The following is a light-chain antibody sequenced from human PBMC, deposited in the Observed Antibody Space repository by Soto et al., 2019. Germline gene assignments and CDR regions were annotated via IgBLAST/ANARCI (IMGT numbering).Light chain of an antibody. J-gene: IGKJ1*01. V-gene: IGKV1-5*03. Sequence: DIQMTQSPSTLSASVGDRVTITCRASQSVSPWLAWYQQKPGKAPKLLIYKASSLQSGVPSRFSGSGSGTEFTLTINSLQPDDSATYYCHQYNSFSRTFGQGTKVEIK. CDR1: QSVSPW. CDR2: KAS. CDR3: HQYNSFSRT.